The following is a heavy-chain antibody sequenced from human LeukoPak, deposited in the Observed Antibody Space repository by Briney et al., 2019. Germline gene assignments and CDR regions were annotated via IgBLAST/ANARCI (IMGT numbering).Heavy chain of an antibody. V-gene: IGHV3-73*01. CDR3: ARDSGTYNWFDP. D-gene: IGHD1-26*01. CDR1: GFTFSGSA. Sequence: GGSLKLSCAASGFTFSGSAIHWVRQSSGKGLEWVGQIDKKDKGYATATAYAASVKGRFTISRDDSINTAYLQMKSRKTEDTALYYCARDSGTYNWFDPWGQGTLVTVSS. J-gene: IGHJ5*02. CDR2: IDKKDKGYATAT.